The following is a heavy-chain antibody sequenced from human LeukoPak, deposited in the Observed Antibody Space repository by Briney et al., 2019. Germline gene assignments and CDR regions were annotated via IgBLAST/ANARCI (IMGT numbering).Heavy chain of an antibody. V-gene: IGHV3-13*01. Sequence: GGSLRLSCAASGFTFIDYDMHWVHQVIGKGLEWVSAIGIRGDTHYSGSVKGRFTISRENAESSLYLQMNSLRAEDTAVYYCARGGIQVSGIDEFDYWGQGTLVTVSS. CDR1: GFTFIDYD. J-gene: IGHJ4*02. CDR3: ARGGIQVSGIDEFDY. CDR2: IGIRGDT. D-gene: IGHD6-19*01.